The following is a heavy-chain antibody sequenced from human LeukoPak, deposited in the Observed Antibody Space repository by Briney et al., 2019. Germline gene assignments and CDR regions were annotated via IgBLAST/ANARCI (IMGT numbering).Heavy chain of an antibody. Sequence: SETLSLTCTVSGGSISSYYWSWIRQPAGKGLEWIGRIYTSGSTNYNPSLKSRVTMSVDTSKNQFSLKLSSVTAADTAVYYCARAQGRAMIVVVTYFDYWGQGTLVTVSS. CDR1: GGSISSYY. CDR3: ARAQGRAMIVVVTYFDY. V-gene: IGHV4-4*07. J-gene: IGHJ4*02. CDR2: IYTSGST. D-gene: IGHD3-22*01.